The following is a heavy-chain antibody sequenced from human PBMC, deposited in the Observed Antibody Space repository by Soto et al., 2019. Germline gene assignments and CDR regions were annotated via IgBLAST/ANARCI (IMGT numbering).Heavy chain of an antibody. CDR3: TRPTMNHWNVFDY. CDR2: IFYGGST. J-gene: IGHJ4*02. Sequence: SETLSLTCTVSGGSINGYYWSWIRQPPGKGLEWIGYIFYGGSTDYNPSLKSRVTISVDTPKNQFSLKLSSVTAADTAIYYCTRPTMNHWNVFDYWGQGILVTVSS. CDR1: GGSINGYY. V-gene: IGHV4-59*01. D-gene: IGHD1-1*01.